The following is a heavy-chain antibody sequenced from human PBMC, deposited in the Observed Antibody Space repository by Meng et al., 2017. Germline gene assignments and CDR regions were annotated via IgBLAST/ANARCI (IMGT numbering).Heavy chain of an antibody. D-gene: IGHD1-14*01. CDR1: GGTFSSYA. V-gene: IGHV1-69*06. CDR3: ARDPVSRKYYYGMDV. CDR2: IIPIFGTA. J-gene: IGHJ6*02. Sequence: RLVQAGAWVKKPGSSVKVSCKASGGTFSSYAISWVRQAPGQGLEWMGGIIPIFGTANYAQKFQGRVTITADKSTSTAYMELSSLRSEDTAVYYCARDPVSRKYYYGMDVWGQGATVTVSS.